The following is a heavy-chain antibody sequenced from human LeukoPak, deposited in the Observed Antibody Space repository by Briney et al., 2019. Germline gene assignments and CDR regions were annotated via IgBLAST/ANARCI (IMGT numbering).Heavy chain of an antibody. CDR1: GYSFSSYW. J-gene: IGHJ4*02. CDR3: ARLWVATLDS. Sequence: GESLKISCKGSGYSFSSYWIVWVPQMPGKGLKWMGIIYPGDSDTRYSPSFQGQVTISADKSISTAYLQWSSLKASDTAMYYCARLWVATLDSWGQGTLVTVSS. V-gene: IGHV5-51*01. D-gene: IGHD5-12*01. CDR2: IYPGDSDT.